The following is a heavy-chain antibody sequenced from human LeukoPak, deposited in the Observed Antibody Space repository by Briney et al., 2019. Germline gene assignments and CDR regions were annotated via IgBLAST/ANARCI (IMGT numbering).Heavy chain of an antibody. CDR2: INSDGSST. V-gene: IGHV3-74*01. D-gene: IGHD7-27*01. J-gene: IGHJ4*02. CDR3: ALANWGSPIDY. CDR1: GFTFSSYW. Sequence: GGSLRLSCAASGFTFSSYWMHWVRQAPGKGLVWVSRINSDGSSTSYADSVKGRFTISRDNAKNTLYLQMNSLRAEDTATYYCALANWGSPIDYWGQGTLVTVSS.